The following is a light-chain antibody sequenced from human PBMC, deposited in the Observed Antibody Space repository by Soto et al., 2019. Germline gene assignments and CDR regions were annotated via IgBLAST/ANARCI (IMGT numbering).Light chain of an antibody. J-gene: IGKJ1*01. Sequence: EIVLTQSPATLSLSPGERATLSCRASQSVSSYLAWYQQKPGQAPRLLIYDASNRATGIQARFSGTGSETDFTLTIRGLQSEDFAVYYCKQYNNWPQTVGQGTKVDIK. V-gene: IGKV3-11*01. CDR1: QSVSSY. CDR2: DAS. CDR3: KQYNNWPQT.